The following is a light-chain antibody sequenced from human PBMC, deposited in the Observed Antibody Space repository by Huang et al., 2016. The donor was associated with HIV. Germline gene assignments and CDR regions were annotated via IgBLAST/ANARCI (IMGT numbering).Light chain of an antibody. Sequence: EIVMTQSPATLSVSPGERATLSCRASQSVSRNLAWYQQKPGQAPRLLIYGASTRARGIPARFSGSGSGTEFTLTISSLQSEDFAVYYCQQYNKWPMYTFGQGTKLEIK. CDR1: QSVSRN. V-gene: IGKV3-15*01. CDR3: QQYNKWPMYT. CDR2: GAS. J-gene: IGKJ2*01.